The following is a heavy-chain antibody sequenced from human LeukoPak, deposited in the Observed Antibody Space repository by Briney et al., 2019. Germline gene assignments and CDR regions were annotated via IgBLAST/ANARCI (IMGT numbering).Heavy chain of an antibody. CDR1: GFTFSSYG. J-gene: IGHJ1*01. CDR3: AKDGPPMVRGPGYFQH. D-gene: IGHD3-10*01. Sequence: PGRSLRLSCAASGFTFSSYGMHWVRQAPGKGLAWVADIWYDGSNKYYADSVKGRFTISRDNSKNTLSLQMNSVRAEDTAVYYCAKDGPPMVRGPGYFQHWGQGTLVTVSS. V-gene: IGHV3-33*06. CDR2: IWYDGSNK.